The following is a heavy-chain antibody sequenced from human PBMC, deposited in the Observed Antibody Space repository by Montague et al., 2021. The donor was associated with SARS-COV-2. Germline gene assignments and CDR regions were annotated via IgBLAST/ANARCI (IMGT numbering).Heavy chain of an antibody. CDR3: ARDWGERGH. J-gene: IGHJ4*02. CDR2: IYYSGS. CDR1: GGSISSYY. V-gene: IGHV4-59*01. D-gene: IGHD3-10*01. Sequence: SETLSLTCTVSGGSISSYYWSWIRRPPGKGLEWIGYIYYSGSTISVDTSKNQFSLKLSSVTAADTAVYYCARDWGERGHWGQGTLVTVSS.